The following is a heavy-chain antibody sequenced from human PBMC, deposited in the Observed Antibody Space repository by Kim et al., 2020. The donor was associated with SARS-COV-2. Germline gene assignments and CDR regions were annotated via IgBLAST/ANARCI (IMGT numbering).Heavy chain of an antibody. CDR3: AAQVGLLWH. V-gene: IGHV1-2*05. Sequence: GGTSYAQKFQGRVTMTRDTSISTAYMELSRLRSDDTVVYYCAAQVGLLWHWGQGTLVTVSS. CDR2: GGT. D-gene: IGHD3-10*01. J-gene: IGHJ4*02.